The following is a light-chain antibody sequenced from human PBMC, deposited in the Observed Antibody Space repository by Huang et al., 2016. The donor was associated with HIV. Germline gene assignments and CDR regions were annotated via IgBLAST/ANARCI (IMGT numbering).Light chain of an antibody. CDR3: QQSYSTPGT. CDR1: QSISSY. Sequence: DIQMTQSPSSLSASVGDRVTITCRASQSISSYLNWYQQKQGKAPKLLIYAASSLQSGVPSRFSGSGSGTDFTLTISSLQPEDFATYYCQQSYSTPGTFGGGTKVEIK. CDR2: AAS. J-gene: IGKJ4*01. V-gene: IGKV1-39*01.